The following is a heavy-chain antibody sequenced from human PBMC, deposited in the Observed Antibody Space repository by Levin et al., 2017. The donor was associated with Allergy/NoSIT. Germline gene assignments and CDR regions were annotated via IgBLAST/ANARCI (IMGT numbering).Heavy chain of an antibody. CDR3: ASWAMYHYDRSAFDYFYYAMDV. J-gene: IGHJ6*02. CDR2: ISAGGNYI. V-gene: IGHV3-21*01. CDR1: GILFSSYD. Sequence: SCAASGILFSSYDMNWVRQAPGKGLEWGSSISAGGNYIYYADSVKGRFTISRDNAKNSLFLQMNSLRAEDTAVYYCASWAMYHYDRSAFDYFYYAMDVWGQGTTVTVSS. D-gene: IGHD3-22*01.